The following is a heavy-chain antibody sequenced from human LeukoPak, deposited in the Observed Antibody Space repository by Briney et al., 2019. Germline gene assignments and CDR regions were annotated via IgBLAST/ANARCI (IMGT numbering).Heavy chain of an antibody. V-gene: IGHV4-38-2*02. J-gene: IGHJ6*03. D-gene: IGHD6-13*01. Sequence: SETLSLTCTVPGYSITGGSYWGWIRQPPGKGLEWIGSIYHSGSTYYNPSPKSRVTISVDTSKNQFSLKLSSVTAADTAVYYCARVPFNSSWFYYYYYYMDVWGKGTTVTVSS. CDR3: ARVPFNSSWFYYYYYYMDV. CDR2: IYHSGST. CDR1: GYSITGGSY.